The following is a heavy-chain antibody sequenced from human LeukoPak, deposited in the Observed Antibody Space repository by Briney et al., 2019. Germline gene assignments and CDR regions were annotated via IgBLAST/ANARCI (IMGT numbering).Heavy chain of an antibody. Sequence: GGSLRLSCAASGFTFDDYAMHWVRQAPGKGLEWVSGISWNSGTIGYADSVKGRFTISRDNSKNTLDLQMNSLRVEDTAVYYCAKDSDGPRDWSQGTLVTVSS. D-gene: IGHD3/OR15-3a*01. J-gene: IGHJ4*02. CDR1: GFTFDDYA. CDR2: ISWNSGTI. V-gene: IGHV3-9*01. CDR3: AKDSDGPRD.